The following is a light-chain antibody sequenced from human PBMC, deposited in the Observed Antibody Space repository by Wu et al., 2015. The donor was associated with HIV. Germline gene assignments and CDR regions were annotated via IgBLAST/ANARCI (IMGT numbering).Light chain of an antibody. CDR2: GAS. Sequence: DIQMTQSPSSLSASVGDRVTITCRASQGIYNYLAWFQQKPGKAPKLLISGASTLESGVPSRFSGSGSGTDFTLTISSLQPEDVATYYCQKYNTAPWTFGQGTKVEMK. J-gene: IGKJ1*01. CDR1: QGIYNY. CDR3: QKYNTAPWT. V-gene: IGKV1-27*01.